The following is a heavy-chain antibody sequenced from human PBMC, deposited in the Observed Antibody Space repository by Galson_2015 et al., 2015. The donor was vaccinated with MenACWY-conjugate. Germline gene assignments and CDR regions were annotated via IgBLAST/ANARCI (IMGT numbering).Heavy chain of an antibody. CDR3: ASTLSPQLGLYGSSKNWGAFDI. D-gene: IGHD6-6*01. CDR2: IKSTADGETI. J-gene: IGHJ3*02. Sequence: SLRLSCAVSGFTFSNAWMSWVRQAPGKGLEWVGRIKSTADGETIDYAAPVKGRFTVSRDDSKSTLYLQMNSLKSEDTAVYYCASTLSPQLGLYGSSKNWGAFDIWGQGTMVTVSS. CDR1: GFTFSNAW. V-gene: IGHV3-15*01.